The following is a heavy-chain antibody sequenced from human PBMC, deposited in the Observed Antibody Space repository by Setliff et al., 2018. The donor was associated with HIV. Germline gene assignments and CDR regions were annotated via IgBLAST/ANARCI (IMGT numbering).Heavy chain of an antibody. CDR3: ARGRLYGVVDY. CDR1: GGSFSGYY. D-gene: IGHD3-10*01. J-gene: IGHJ4*02. V-gene: IGHV4-34*01. Sequence: SETLSLTCAVDGGSFSGYYWSWIRQPPGKGLEWIGEINHSGCTNYNPSRKSRVTISVDTSKNQFSLKLSSVTAADTAVYYCARGRLYGVVDYWGQGTLVTVS. CDR2: INHSGCT.